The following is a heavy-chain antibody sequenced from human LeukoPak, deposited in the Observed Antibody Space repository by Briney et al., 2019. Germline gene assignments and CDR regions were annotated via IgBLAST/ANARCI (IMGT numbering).Heavy chain of an antibody. CDR1: GGTFSSYT. Sequence: SVKVSCKASGGTFSSYTISWVRQAPGQGLEWMGRIIPILGIANYAQKFQGRVTITADKSTSTAYMELSSLRSEDTAVYYCARGHVVVPAAIQREVDCYYYMDVWGKGTTVTVSS. CDR2: IIPILGIA. J-gene: IGHJ6*03. CDR3: ARGHVVVPAAIQREVDCYYYMDV. V-gene: IGHV1-69*02. D-gene: IGHD2-2*02.